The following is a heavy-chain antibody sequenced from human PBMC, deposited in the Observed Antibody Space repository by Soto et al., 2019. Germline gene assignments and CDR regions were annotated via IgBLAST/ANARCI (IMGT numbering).Heavy chain of an antibody. D-gene: IGHD3-9*01. Sequence: PGGSLRLSCAASGFTFSSYAMSWVRQAPGKGLEWVSSTSGSGGNTHYADSVKGRFTTSRDNSKNTLYLQMNSLRVEDTAVYYCAKDGGFILGYYGMDVWGQGTTVTVSS. J-gene: IGHJ6*02. CDR2: TSGSGGNT. CDR3: AKDGGFILGYYGMDV. CDR1: GFTFSSYA. V-gene: IGHV3-23*01.